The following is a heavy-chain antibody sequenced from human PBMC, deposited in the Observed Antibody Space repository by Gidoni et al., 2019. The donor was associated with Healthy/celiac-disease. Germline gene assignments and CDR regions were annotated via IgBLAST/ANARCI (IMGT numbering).Heavy chain of an antibody. D-gene: IGHD3-10*01. CDR3: ARGFYGSGSLSAFWWFDP. V-gene: IGHV3-7*04. Sequence: EVQLVESGGGLVQPGGSLSLSCAASGFTFSSYWMSWVGQAPGKGLEWVANIKQDGSEKYYVDSVKGRFTISRDNAKNSLYLQMNSLRAEDTAVYYCARGFYGSGSLSAFWWFDPWGQGTLVTVSS. J-gene: IGHJ5*02. CDR2: IKQDGSEK. CDR1: GFTFSSYW.